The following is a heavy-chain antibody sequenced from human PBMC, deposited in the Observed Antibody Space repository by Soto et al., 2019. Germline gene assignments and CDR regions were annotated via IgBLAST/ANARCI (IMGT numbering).Heavy chain of an antibody. Sequence: SETLSLTCAVSGGSISSGGYSWSWIRQPPGKGLEWIGYIYHSGSTYYNPSLKSRVTISVDRSKNQFSLKLSSVTAADTAVYYCARRYGGNFDYWGQGTQVTVSS. CDR1: GGSISSGGYS. V-gene: IGHV4-30-2*02. D-gene: IGHD3-16*01. J-gene: IGHJ4*02. CDR3: ARRYGGNFDY. CDR2: IYHSGST.